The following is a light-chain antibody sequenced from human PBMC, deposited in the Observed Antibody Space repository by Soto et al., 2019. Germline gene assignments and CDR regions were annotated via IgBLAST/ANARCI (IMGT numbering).Light chain of an antibody. CDR2: GAS. Sequence: DIQVTQSPSSVSASVGDRVTITCRASQDISHYLAWYQQKPGKAPKLLIYGASSLQSGVPSRFSGSGSGTDFTLTISSLQPEDFATFYCQQAYTFPRTFGQGNKVEIQ. CDR3: QQAYTFPRT. V-gene: IGKV1D-12*01. CDR1: QDISHY. J-gene: IGKJ1*01.